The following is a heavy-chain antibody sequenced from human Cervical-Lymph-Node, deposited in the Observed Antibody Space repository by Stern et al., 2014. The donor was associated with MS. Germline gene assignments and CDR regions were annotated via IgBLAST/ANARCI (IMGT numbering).Heavy chain of an antibody. V-gene: IGHV2-5*02. D-gene: IGHD3-10*01. Sequence: QVTLRESGPTLVKPTQTLTLTCTFSGFSLSTSGVGVGWIRQPPGKALEWLALLYLDDKERYSPSLKSRLTITKDTSKNQVILTMTNMDPVDTATYYCAHRAANLVRGVTFFDYWGQGALVTVSS. CDR2: LYLDDKE. CDR1: GFSLSTSGVG. J-gene: IGHJ4*02. CDR3: AHRAANLVRGVTFFDY.